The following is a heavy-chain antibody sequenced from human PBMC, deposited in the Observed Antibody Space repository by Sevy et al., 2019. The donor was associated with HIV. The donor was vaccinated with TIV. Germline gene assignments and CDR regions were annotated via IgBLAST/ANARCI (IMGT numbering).Heavy chain of an antibody. D-gene: IGHD1-26*01. CDR2: LNGSGGRT. V-gene: IGHV3-23*01. CDR3: AKDTASRSYLNDAFDI. J-gene: IGHJ3*02. Sequence: GGSLRLSCAASGFTFSSFAMSWVRQTPGKGLEWVSGLNGSGGRTYYPDSVKGRFTISRDNSKNTLYLQMNSLRAEDTAVYYCAKDTASRSYLNDAFDIWGQGTMVTVSS. CDR1: GFTFSSFA.